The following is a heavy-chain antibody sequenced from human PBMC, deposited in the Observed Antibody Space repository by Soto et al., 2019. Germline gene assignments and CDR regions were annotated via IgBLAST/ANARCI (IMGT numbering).Heavy chain of an antibody. V-gene: IGHV4-39*01. CDR3: ARHDHSSSWWKYNWFDP. CDR1: GGSISSSSYY. D-gene: IGHD6-13*01. CDR2: IYYSGST. Sequence: SETLSLTCTVSGGSISSSSYYWGWIRQPPGKGLEWIGSIYYSGSTYYNPSLKSRVTISVDTSKNQFSLKLSSVTAADTAVYYCARHDHSSSWWKYNWFDPWGQGTLVTVSS. J-gene: IGHJ5*02.